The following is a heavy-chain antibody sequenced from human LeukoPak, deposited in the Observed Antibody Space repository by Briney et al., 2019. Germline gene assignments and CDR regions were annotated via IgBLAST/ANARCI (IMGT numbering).Heavy chain of an antibody. CDR1: GGSFSGYY. CDR3: ARLPRRRWGYSYRSYYFDY. D-gene: IGHD5-18*01. J-gene: IGHJ4*02. V-gene: IGHV4-34*01. CDR2: INHSGST. Sequence: KPSETLSLTCAVYGGSFSGYYWSWIRQPPGKGLEWIGEINHSGSTNYNPSLKSRVTISVDTSKDQFSLKLSSVTAADTAVYYCARLPRRRWGYSYRSYYFDYWGQGTLVTVSS.